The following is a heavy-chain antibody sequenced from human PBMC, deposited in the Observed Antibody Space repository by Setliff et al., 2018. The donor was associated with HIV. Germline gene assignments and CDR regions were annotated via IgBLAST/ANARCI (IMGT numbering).Heavy chain of an antibody. CDR1: GGTFSSYA. J-gene: IGHJ3*02. Sequence: GASVKVSCKASGGTFSSYAISWVRQAPGQGLEWMGGIIPIFGTANYAQKFQGRVTITTDESTSTAYMELNSLRSEDTAVYYCARGHSHGYGYSGSYGPFDIWGQGTMVTV. V-gene: IGHV1-69*05. D-gene: IGHD1-26*01. CDR2: IIPIFGTA. CDR3: ARGHSHGYGYSGSYGPFDI.